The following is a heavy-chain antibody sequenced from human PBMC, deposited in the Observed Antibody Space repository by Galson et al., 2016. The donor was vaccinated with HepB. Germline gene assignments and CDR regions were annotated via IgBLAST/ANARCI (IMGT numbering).Heavy chain of an antibody. V-gene: IGHV3-23*01. D-gene: IGHD2-21*01. CDR3: AKHLDSRGSIYDS. CDR1: GFTFGNFV. CDR2: VTSSGTTT. J-gene: IGHJ4*02. Sequence: LRLSCAASGFTFGNFVMTWVRQAPGKGLEWVSTVTSSGTTTYYTDSVRGRFTISRDNSKDMLSLQLNSLRGEDTAVYYCAKHLDSRGSIYDSWGQGTLVTVSS.